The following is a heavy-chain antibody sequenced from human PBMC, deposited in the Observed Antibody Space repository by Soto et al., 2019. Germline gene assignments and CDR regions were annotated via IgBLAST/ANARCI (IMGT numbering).Heavy chain of an antibody. V-gene: IGHV4-31*03. CDR1: GGSISSGGYY. J-gene: IGHJ4*02. Sequence: PSETLSLTCTVSGGSISSGGYYWTWIRQHPGKGLEGIGYNYYSGITDYNPSLKSRVTTSVDTSKSQFSLKLSSVTAVDTAVYYCARGGGVYYFDYWGQGTLVTVSS. CDR2: NYYSGIT. D-gene: IGHD2-8*02. CDR3: ARGGGVYYFDY.